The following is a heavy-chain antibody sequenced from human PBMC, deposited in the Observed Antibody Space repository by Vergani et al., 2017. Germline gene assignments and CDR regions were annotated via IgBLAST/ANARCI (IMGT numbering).Heavy chain of an antibody. D-gene: IGHD3-3*01. Sequence: QVQLQESGPGLVKPSETLSLTCTVSGGSISSYYWSWIRQPPGKGLEWIGNIYYSGSTKYNTSLKSRVTISVDTSKKQFSLRLSSVTAADTAVYYCARHLYDPSYNYYGMDVWGQGP. CDR2: IYYSGST. J-gene: IGHJ6*02. V-gene: IGHV4-59*08. CDR1: GGSISSYY. CDR3: ARHLYDPSYNYYGMDV.